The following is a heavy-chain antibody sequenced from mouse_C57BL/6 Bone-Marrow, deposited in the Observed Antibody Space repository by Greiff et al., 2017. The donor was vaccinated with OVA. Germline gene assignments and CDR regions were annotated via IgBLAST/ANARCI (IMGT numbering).Heavy chain of an antibody. CDR3: TTEGYYGRAWFAY. V-gene: IGHV14-1*01. Sequence: VHVKQSGAELVRPGASVKLSCTASGFNIKDYYMHWVKQRPEQGLEWIGRIDPEDGDTEYAPKFQGKATMTADTSSNTAYLQLSSLTSEDTAVYYGTTEGYYGRAWFAYWGQGTLVTVSA. D-gene: IGHD1-1*01. CDR1: GFNIKDYY. CDR2: IDPEDGDT. J-gene: IGHJ3*01.